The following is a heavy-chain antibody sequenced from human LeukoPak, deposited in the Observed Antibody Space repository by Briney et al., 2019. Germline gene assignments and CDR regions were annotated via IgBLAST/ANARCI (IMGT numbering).Heavy chain of an antibody. CDR1: GYTFTSYG. J-gene: IGHJ4*02. Sequence: ASVKVSCKASGYTFTSYGISWVRQAPGQGLEWMGWINPNSGGTNYAQKFQGRVTMTRDTSISTAYMELSRLRSDDTAVYYCARLGLYCTNGVCLSEYYFDYWGQGTLVTVSS. CDR3: ARLGLYCTNGVCLSEYYFDY. V-gene: IGHV1-2*02. CDR2: INPNSGGT. D-gene: IGHD2-8*01.